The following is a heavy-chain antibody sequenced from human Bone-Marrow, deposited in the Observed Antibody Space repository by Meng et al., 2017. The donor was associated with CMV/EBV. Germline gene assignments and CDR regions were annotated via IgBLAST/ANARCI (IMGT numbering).Heavy chain of an antibody. CDR2: INPNSGGT. J-gene: IGHJ6*02. V-gene: IGHV1-2*02. D-gene: IGHD2-21*01. CDR1: GYTFTGYY. CDR3: ARVLVVVSGGMDV. Sequence: ASVKVSCKASGYTFTGYYMHWVRQAPGQGLEWMGWINPNSGGTNYAQKFQGRVTMTRDTSISTAYMELSRLRSDDTAGYYCARVLVVVSGGMDVWGQGTTVTVSS.